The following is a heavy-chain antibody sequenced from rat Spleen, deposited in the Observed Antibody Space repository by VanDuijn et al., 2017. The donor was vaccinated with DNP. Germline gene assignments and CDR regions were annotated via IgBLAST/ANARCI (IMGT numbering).Heavy chain of an antibody. Sequence: QVQLTESGPGLVQPSETLSLTCTVSGFSLTDYSVFWVRQPSGKGLDWMGRMRFNGDTSYNSALKSRLSISRDTSKNQVFLKMNSLQADDTGTYYCTGAPGTSGYFGYWGQGVMVTVSS. J-gene: IGHJ2*01. CDR1: GFSLTDYS. CDR2: MRFNGDT. D-gene: IGHD3-1*01. CDR3: TGAPGTSGYFGY. V-gene: IGHV2-8*01.